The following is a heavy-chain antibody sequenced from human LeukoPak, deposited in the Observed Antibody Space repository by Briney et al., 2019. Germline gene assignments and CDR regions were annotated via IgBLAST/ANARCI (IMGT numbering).Heavy chain of an antibody. CDR3: AKEPDSGWYEGLFDY. Sequence: GKSLTLSCAASGFTFSSYGMHWVRQAPGKGLEWVAVISYDGTKKYYADSVKGRFTISRDNSKNTLYLQMNSLRAEDTAVYYCAKEPDSGWYEGLFDYWGQGTLVTVSS. J-gene: IGHJ4*02. CDR1: GFTFSSYG. V-gene: IGHV3-30*18. D-gene: IGHD6-19*01. CDR2: ISYDGTKK.